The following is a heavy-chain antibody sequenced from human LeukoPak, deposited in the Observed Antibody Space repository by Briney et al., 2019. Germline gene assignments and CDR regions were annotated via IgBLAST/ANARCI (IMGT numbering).Heavy chain of an antibody. CDR2: IYHSGTT. CDR1: GGSLSGYY. D-gene: IGHD6-13*01. CDR3: ARGYSSSWYFNWFDP. V-gene: IGHV4-34*01. Sequence: PSETLSLTCAVSGGSLSGYYWTWIRQPPGKGLEWIGSIYHSGTTYYNPSLKSRVTISVDTSKNQFSLKLTSVTAADTAVYYCARGYSSSWYFNWFDPWGQGTLVTVSS. J-gene: IGHJ5*02.